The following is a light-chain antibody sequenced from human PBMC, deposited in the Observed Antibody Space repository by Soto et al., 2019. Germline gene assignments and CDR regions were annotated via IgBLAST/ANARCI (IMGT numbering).Light chain of an antibody. V-gene: IGLV2-23*03. Sequence: QSALTQPASVSGSPGQSITIAYTGTSSDVGSYNLVSWYQHHPGKAPKLIIYEGNKRPSGVSNRFSGSKSGNTASLTVSGLQAEDEADYYCCSYGGYNTFVIFGGGTKLTVL. CDR3: CSYGGYNTFVI. J-gene: IGLJ2*01. CDR1: SSDVGSYNL. CDR2: EGN.